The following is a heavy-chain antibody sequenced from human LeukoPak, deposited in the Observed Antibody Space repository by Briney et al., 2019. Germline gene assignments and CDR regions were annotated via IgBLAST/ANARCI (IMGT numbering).Heavy chain of an antibody. J-gene: IGHJ6*03. D-gene: IGHD2-21*01. Sequence: GGSLRLSCTASGFTFARHAMNWVRQAPGKGPEWVALICTNGKINFYADSMKGRSTISRDNSRNTLYLTLNNLSPEDSAVYSCSRDVRIADEPIAYFIDVWGRGAAVTVSS. V-gene: IGHV3-33*07. CDR3: SRDVRIADEPIAYFIDV. CDR2: ICTNGKIN. CDR1: GFTFARHA.